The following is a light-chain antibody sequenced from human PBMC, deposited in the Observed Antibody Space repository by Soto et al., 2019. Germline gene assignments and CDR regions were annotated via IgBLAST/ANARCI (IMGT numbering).Light chain of an antibody. CDR2: RAS. J-gene: IGKJ1*01. CDR3: QQYSSDST. CDR1: QSINNW. V-gene: IGKV1-5*03. Sequence: DIRMTQSPSTLSASVGDRVTITCRASQSINNWLAWYQQKPGKAPKLLIYRASSLENGVPSRFSGRGSGTEVIFTITSLQPDDFATYYCQQYSSDSTFGRGTNVEIK.